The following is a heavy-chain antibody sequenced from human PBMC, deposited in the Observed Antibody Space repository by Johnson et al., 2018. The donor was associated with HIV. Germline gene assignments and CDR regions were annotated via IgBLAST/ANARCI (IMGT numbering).Heavy chain of an antibody. J-gene: IGHJ3*02. V-gene: IGHV3-7*01. CDR2: IKQDGSEK. CDR1: GFTFSRYW. CDR3: ARDGTTGPSGDAFDI. D-gene: IGHD4-17*01. Sequence: VQLVESGGGVVQPGRSLRLSCAASGFTFSRYWMSWVRQAPGKGLEWVANIKQDGSEKYYVDSVKGRFTISRDNAKNSLYLQMNSLRAEDTAVYYCARDGTTGPSGDAFDIWGQGTMVTVSS.